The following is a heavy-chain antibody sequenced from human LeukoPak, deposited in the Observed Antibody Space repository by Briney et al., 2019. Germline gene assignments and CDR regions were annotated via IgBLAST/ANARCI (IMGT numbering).Heavy chain of an antibody. Sequence: PGGSLRLSCAASGFTFSSYEMNWVRQAPGKGLEWVSYISSSGSTIYYADSVKGRFTISRDNAKNSLYLQMNSLRAEDTAVYYCARGLGYGTDWYFDLWGRGTLVTVSS. CDR2: ISSSGSTI. J-gene: IGHJ2*01. CDR3: ARGLGYGTDWYFDL. CDR1: GFTFSSYE. D-gene: IGHD4-17*01. V-gene: IGHV3-48*03.